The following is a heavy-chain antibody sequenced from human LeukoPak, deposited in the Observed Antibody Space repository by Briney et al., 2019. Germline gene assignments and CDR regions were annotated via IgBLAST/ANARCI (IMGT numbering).Heavy chain of an antibody. CDR3: AKDYYDSRGDYYYYMDV. J-gene: IGHJ6*03. V-gene: IGHV3-30*02. Sequence: GGSLRLSCAASGFTFSSYGMHWVRQAPGKGLEWVSFIRFDGTNKYYADSVKGRFTISRDNSKNTLYLQMNSLRAEDTAVYYCAKDYYDSRGDYYYYMDVWGKGTTVTISS. CDR1: GFTFSSYG. CDR2: IRFDGTNK. D-gene: IGHD3-22*01.